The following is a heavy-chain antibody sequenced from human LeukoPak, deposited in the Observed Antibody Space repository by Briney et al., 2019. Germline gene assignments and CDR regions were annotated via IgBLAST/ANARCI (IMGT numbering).Heavy chain of an antibody. D-gene: IGHD6-6*01. J-gene: IGHJ4*02. CDR2: ISWNSGSI. CDR1: GFTFDDYA. Sequence: GGSLRLSCAASGFTFDDYAMHWVRQAPGKGLEWVSGISWNSGSIGYADSVKGRFTISRDNAKNSLYLQMNSLRAEDTALYYCAKSIRAYSSSSVFDYWGQGTLVTASS. V-gene: IGHV3-9*01. CDR3: AKSIRAYSSSSVFDY.